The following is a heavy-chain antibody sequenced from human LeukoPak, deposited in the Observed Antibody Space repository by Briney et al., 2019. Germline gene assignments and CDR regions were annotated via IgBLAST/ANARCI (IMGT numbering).Heavy chain of an antibody. V-gene: IGHV3-21*01. J-gene: IGHJ4*02. CDR1: GFTFSSYS. Sequence: GGSLRLSCAASGFTFSSYSMNWVRQAPGKGLEWVSSISSSSSYIYYTDSVKGRFGISRDNAKNSLYLQMDSLRAEDTARYYCARGRYLYFYDSSGYYFDFDFWGQGILVTVSS. D-gene: IGHD3-22*01. CDR3: ARGRYLYFYDSSGYYFDFDF. CDR2: ISSSSSYI.